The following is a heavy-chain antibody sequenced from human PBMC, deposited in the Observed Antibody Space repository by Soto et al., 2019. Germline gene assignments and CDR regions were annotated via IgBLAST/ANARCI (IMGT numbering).Heavy chain of an antibody. V-gene: IGHV3-23*01. CDR2: ISGSDGNT. J-gene: IGHJ3*02. CDR3: AKDLRLRYCTGGSCYFRRAFDI. Sequence: GGSLRLSCAASGFTFSSYSMGWVRQAPGKGLEWVSTISGSDGNTYYADSVKGRFTISRDNSKNTLYLQINGLRAEDTAVYYCAKDLRLRYCTGGSCYFRRAFDIWGQGTMVTVSS. D-gene: IGHD2-15*01. CDR1: GFTFSSYS.